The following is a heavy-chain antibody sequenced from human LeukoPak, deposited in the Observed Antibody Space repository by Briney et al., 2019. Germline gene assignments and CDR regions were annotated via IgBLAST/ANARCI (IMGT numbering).Heavy chain of an antibody. Sequence: GSSVKVSFKASGGTFSSYAISWVRQAPGQGLEWMGGIIPIFGTANYAQKFQGRVTITADESTSTAYMELSSLRSEDTAVYYCARAKRRSNWGIAVAGTFGYWGQGTLVTVSS. CDR3: ARAKRRSNWGIAVAGTFGY. CDR1: GGTFSSYA. D-gene: IGHD6-19*01. CDR2: IIPIFGTA. J-gene: IGHJ4*02. V-gene: IGHV1-69*01.